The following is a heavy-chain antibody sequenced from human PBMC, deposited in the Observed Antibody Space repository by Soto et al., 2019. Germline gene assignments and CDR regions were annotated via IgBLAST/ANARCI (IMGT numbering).Heavy chain of an antibody. J-gene: IGHJ4*02. CDR2: IYYSGST. CDR3: ARMMVGGVYFDY. Sequence: PSETLSLTCTVSGGSISSGDYYWSWIRQPPGKGLEWIGYIYYSGSTYYNPSLKSRVTISVDTSKNQFSLKLSSVTAADTAVYYCARMMVGGVYFDYWGQGTLVTVSS. D-gene: IGHD3-10*01. V-gene: IGHV4-30-4*01. CDR1: GGSISSGDYY.